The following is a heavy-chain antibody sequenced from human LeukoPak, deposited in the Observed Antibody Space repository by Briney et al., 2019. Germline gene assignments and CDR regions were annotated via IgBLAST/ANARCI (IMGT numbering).Heavy chain of an antibody. J-gene: IGHJ4*02. D-gene: IGHD1-26*01. CDR1: GFTVSSNY. CDR2: MYGTGGT. V-gene: IGHV3-66*03. CDR3: AKDYEVGGDGIVDY. Sequence: GGSLRLSCAASGFTVSSNYMSWVRQAPGKGLEWVSVMYGTGGTYYADSVKGRFTISRDDSKNTLYLQMNSLRAEDTAVYYCAKDYEVGGDGIVDYWGQGTLVTVSS.